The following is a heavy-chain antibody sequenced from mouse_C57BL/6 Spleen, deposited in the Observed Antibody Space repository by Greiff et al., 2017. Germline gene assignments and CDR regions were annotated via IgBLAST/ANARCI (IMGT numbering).Heavy chain of an antibody. CDR3: ARWLPDDDFEFYFDY. D-gene: IGHD2-4*01. Sequence: LQQSGPELVKPGASVKMSCKASGYTFTDYNMHWVKQSHGKSLEWIGYINPNNGGTSYKQKFKGKATLTVNKSSSPAYMELRSLSSEDSAVYYCARWLPDDDFEFYFDYWGQGTTRTVSA. CDR1: GYTFTDYN. J-gene: IGHJ2*01. V-gene: IGHV1-22*01. CDR2: INPNNGGT.